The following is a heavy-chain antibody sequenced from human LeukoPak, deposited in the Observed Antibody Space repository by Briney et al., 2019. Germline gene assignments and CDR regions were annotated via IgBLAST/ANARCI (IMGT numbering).Heavy chain of an antibody. D-gene: IGHD3-16*01. V-gene: IGHV4-59*01. CDR3: ARVPVTDYVWGSSLGAFDI. Sequence: PSETLSLTCTVSGGSISSYYWSWIRQPPGKGLEWIGYIYYSGSTNYNPSLKSRVTISVDTSKNQFSLKLSSVTAADTAVYYCARVPVTDYVWGSSLGAFDIWGQGTMDTVSS. CDR1: GGSISSYY. CDR2: IYYSGST. J-gene: IGHJ3*02.